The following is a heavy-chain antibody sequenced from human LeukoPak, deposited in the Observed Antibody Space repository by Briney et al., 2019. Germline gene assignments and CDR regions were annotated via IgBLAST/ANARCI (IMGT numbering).Heavy chain of an antibody. J-gene: IGHJ4*02. CDR3: ARGIASAYDY. V-gene: IGHV1-8*02. Sequence: ASVKVSCKASGYTFTNYDLYWVRQAPGQGLEWMGWMNPNSGYTGYAPDFQGRVTMTRDTSINTAYMELSSLRSEDTAVYYCARGIASAYDYWGQGTLVTVSS. D-gene: IGHD2-2*01. CDR2: MNPNSGYT. CDR1: GYTFTNYD.